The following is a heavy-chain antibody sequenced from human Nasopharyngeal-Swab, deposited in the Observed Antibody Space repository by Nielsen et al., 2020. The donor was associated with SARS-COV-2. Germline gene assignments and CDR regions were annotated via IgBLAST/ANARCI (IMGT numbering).Heavy chain of an antibody. CDR2: IKQDGSEK. CDR3: ARDGGYYGSGSYYH. J-gene: IGHJ5*02. CDR1: GFTFSSYW. D-gene: IGHD3-10*01. V-gene: IGHV3-7*01. Sequence: GGSLRLSCAASGFTFSSYWMSWVRQAPGKGLEWVANIKQDGSEKYYVDSVKGRFTISRDNAKNSLYLQMNSLRAEDTAVYYCARDGGYYGSGSYYHWGQGTLVTVSS.